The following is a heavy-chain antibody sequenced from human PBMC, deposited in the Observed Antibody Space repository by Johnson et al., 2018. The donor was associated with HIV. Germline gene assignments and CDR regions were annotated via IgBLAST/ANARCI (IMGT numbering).Heavy chain of an antibody. V-gene: IGHV3-30*02. CDR1: VFTFSSYG. D-gene: IGHD1-26*01. CDR2: IRYDGSNK. Sequence: QVQLVESGGGVVQPGGSLRLSCAASVFTFSSYGMHWVRQAPGKGLEWVAFIRYDGSNKYYADSVKGRFTISRYNSKNTLYLQMNSLRAEDTAVYYCAKDGLRGGSYLDAFDIWGQGTMVTVSS. J-gene: IGHJ3*02. CDR3: AKDGLRGGSYLDAFDI.